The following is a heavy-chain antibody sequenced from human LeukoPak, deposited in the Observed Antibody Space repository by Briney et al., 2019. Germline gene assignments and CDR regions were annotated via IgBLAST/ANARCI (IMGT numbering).Heavy chain of an antibody. D-gene: IGHD3-10*01. Sequence: SETLSLTCAVSGYSISSGYYWGWIRQPPGKGLEWIGSIYHSGSTYYNPSLKSRVTISVDTSKNQFSLKLSSVTAADTAVYCCARSEMVRGVLYYFDYWGQGTLVTVSS. V-gene: IGHV4-38-2*01. CDR3: ARSEMVRGVLYYFDY. CDR2: IYHSGST. CDR1: GYSISSGYY. J-gene: IGHJ4*02.